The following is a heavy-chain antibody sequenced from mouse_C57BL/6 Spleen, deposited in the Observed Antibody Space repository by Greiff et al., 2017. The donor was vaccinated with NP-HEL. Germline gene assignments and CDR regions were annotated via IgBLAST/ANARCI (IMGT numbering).Heavy chain of an antibody. CDR2: IDPSDSYT. J-gene: IGHJ2*01. CDR1: GYTFTSYW. Sequence: VQLQQPGAELVRPGTSVKLSCKASGYTFTSYWMHWVKQRPGQGLEWIGVIDPSDSYTNYNQKFKGKAPLTVDTSSSTAYMQLSSLTSEDSAVYYCARYGTTVVRDYFDYWGQGTTLTVSS. V-gene: IGHV1-59*01. D-gene: IGHD1-1*01. CDR3: ARYGTTVVRDYFDY.